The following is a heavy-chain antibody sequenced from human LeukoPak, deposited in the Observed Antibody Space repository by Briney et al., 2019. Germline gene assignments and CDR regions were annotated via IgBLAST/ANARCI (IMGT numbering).Heavy chain of an antibody. Sequence: GGSLRLSCAASGFTFNSYSMNWLPQAPGKGREGGLSISSSSSCIYYADSVKGRFTISRDNAKNSLYLQMNSLRAEDTAVYYCASGLPVTKWIDYWGQGTLVTVSS. D-gene: IGHD4-17*01. J-gene: IGHJ4*02. V-gene: IGHV3-21*01. CDR1: GFTFNSYS. CDR2: ISSSSSCI. CDR3: ASGLPVTKWIDY.